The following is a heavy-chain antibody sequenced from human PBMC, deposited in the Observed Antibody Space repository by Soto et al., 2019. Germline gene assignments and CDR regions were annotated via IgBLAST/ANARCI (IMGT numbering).Heavy chain of an antibody. J-gene: IGHJ6*02. CDR3: ASAAGYYYGTDV. V-gene: IGHV3-30-3*01. CDR2: ISYDGSNT. CDR1: GFTFSSYT. D-gene: IGHD3-10*01. Sequence: QPGGSLRLSCTASGFTFSSYTVHWVRQAPGKGLEWVAIISYDGSNTYYGDSVKGRFTISRGNSKNTLYLQMNSLRAEDTAVYYCASAAGYYYGTDVWGQGTTVTVSS.